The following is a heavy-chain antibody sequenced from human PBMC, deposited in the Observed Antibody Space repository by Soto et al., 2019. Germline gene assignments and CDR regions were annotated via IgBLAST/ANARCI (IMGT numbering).Heavy chain of an antibody. D-gene: IGHD3-3*01. J-gene: IGHJ4*02. CDR2: ISGSGGFT. V-gene: IGHV3-23*01. CDR1: GFTFNNYA. CDR3: AKGVSRWPHVEY. Sequence: PGGSLRLSCAASGFTFNNYAMSWVRQAPGKGLEWVSGISGSGGFTYYADSVKGRFTISRDNSKNTLYLQMNSLRVEDTAVYYCAKGVSRWPHVEYWGQGTLVTVSS.